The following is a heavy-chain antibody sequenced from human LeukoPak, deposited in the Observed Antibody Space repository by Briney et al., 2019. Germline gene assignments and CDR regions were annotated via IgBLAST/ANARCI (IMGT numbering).Heavy chain of an antibody. CDR1: GGSISTSSYY. CDR3: AKSNGYGLVGI. V-gene: IGHV4-39*07. Sequence: PSETLSLTCTVSGGSISTSSYYWGWVRQPPGKGLEWIGNIFYSGSTYYSPSLKSRVTISLDTSRNQFSLKLNSVTAADTAVYYYAKSNGYGLVGIWGQGTMVTVSS. J-gene: IGHJ3*02. D-gene: IGHD3-10*01. CDR2: IFYSGST.